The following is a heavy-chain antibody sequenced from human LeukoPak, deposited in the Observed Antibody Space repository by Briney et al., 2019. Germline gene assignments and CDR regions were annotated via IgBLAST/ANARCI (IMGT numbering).Heavy chain of an antibody. J-gene: IGHJ5*02. D-gene: IGHD3-3*01. Sequence: SGPTLVNPTQTLTLTCTFSGFSLSTSGVGVGWIRQPPGKALEWLALIYWNDDKRYSPSLKSRLTITKDTSKNQVVLTMTNMDPVDTATYYCAHRRGYDFWSGYPGSTNWFDPWGQGTLVTVSS. CDR2: IYWNDDK. CDR3: AHRRGYDFWSGYPGSTNWFDP. CDR1: GFSLSTSGVG. V-gene: IGHV2-5*01.